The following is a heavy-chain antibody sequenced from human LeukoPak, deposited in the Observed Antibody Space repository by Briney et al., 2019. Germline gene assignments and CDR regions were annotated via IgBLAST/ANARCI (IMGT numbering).Heavy chain of an antibody. CDR3: ATYYYDSSSYYMPFDF. CDR1: GGSISGSSYY. Sequence: PSETLSLTCTVSGGSISGSSYYWGWIRQPPGKGLEWIGSIYYSGSTYYNPSLKSRVTISVDTSKNQFSLKLSSVTAADTAVYYCATYYYDSSSYYMPFDFWGQGTLVTVSS. V-gene: IGHV4-39*07. D-gene: IGHD3-22*01. CDR2: IYYSGST. J-gene: IGHJ4*02.